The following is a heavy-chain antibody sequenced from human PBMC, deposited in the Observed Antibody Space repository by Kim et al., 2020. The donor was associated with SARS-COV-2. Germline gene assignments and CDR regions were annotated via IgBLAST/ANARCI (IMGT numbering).Heavy chain of an antibody. CDR3: AREGEARSITIFGVANGYFQH. V-gene: IGHV3-11*01. CDR1: GFTFSDYY. CDR2: ISSSGSTI. J-gene: IGHJ1*01. D-gene: IGHD3-3*01. Sequence: GGSLRLSCAASGFTFSDYYMSWIRQAPGKGLEWVSYISSSGSTIYYADSVKGRFTISRDNAKNSLYLQMNSLRAEDTAVYYCAREGEARSITIFGVANGYFQHWGQGTLVTVSS.